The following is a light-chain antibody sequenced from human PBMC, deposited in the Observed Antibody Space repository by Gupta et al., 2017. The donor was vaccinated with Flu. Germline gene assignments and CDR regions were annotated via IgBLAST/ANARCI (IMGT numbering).Light chain of an antibody. J-gene: IGLJ3*02. Sequence: QSALTQPPSASGSPGQSVTVSCTGTSKDIGDSYVSWYQQPPGKAPKLGIYDVIKRPSAPPGFSAANYAATAAFPTASGHEADDAAYYYQTYEASMNSWVFGGGTKLTVL. CDR3: TYEASMNSWV. CDR2: DVI. V-gene: IGLV2-8*01. CDR1: SKDIGDSY.